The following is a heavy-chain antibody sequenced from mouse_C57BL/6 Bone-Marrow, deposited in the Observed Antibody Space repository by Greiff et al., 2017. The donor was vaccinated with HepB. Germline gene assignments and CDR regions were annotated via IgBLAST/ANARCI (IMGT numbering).Heavy chain of an antibody. CDR3: ARPMVTPVTWFAY. CDR2: LNSDGGST. J-gene: IGHJ3*01. V-gene: IGHV5-2*01. D-gene: IGHD2-2*01. Sequence: EVQVVESGGGLVQPGESLKLSCESNEYEFPSHDMSWVRKTPETRLELVAALNSDGGSTYYPDTMERRFIISRDNTKKTLYLQMSSLRSEDTALYYCARPMVTPVTWFAYWGQGTLVTVSA. CDR1: EYEFPSHD.